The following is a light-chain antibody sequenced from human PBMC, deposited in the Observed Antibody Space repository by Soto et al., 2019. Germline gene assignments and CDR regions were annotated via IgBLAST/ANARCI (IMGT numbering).Light chain of an antibody. Sequence: EIVMTQSPATLSVSPGERATLSCRASQSVSSNLALYQQKPAQATRLLIYGASTMPTGIPARFSGSGSGTEFTLTISSLQSEDFAVYYCQQYNNWPPPWTFGQGTKVEIK. J-gene: IGKJ1*01. CDR2: GAS. CDR1: QSVSSN. CDR3: QQYNNWPPPWT. V-gene: IGKV3-15*01.